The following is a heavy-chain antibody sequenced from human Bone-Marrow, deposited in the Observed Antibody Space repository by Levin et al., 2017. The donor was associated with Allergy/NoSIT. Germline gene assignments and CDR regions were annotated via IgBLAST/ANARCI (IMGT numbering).Heavy chain of an antibody. Sequence: PSQTLSLTCAISGDSVSSNTAAWNWIRQSPSGGLEWLGRTYYRSQWHQDYADSLEGRIIINSDTSKNQFSLHLNSVTPDDTAVYYCARDRDFDLLTGFSQFYFDYWGQGTLVTVSS. CDR2: TYYRSQWHQ. CDR1: GDSVSSNTAA. D-gene: IGHD3-9*01. V-gene: IGHV6-1*01. CDR3: ARDRDFDLLTGFSQFYFDY. J-gene: IGHJ4*02.